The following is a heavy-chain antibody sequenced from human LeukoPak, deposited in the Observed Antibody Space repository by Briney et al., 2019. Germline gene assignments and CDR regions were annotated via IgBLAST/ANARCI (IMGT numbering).Heavy chain of an antibody. CDR3: ARGRFDSSGYRYFDS. CDR1: GGSISSGLYY. V-gene: IGHV4-31*03. CDR2: IYYSGST. D-gene: IGHD3-22*01. J-gene: IGHJ4*02. Sequence: PSETLSLTCTVSGGSISSGLYYRTWIRQHPGKGLEYIGYIYYSGSTYYNPSLESRLTMSLGTSKKQFSLKLNSVTAADTAVYYCARGRFDSSGYRYFDSWGQGTLVTVSS.